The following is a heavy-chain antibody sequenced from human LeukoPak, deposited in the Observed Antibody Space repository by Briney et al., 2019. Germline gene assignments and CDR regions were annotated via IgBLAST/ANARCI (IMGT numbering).Heavy chain of an antibody. CDR1: GFTVSSNY. J-gene: IGHJ4*02. D-gene: IGHD2-15*01. V-gene: IGHV3-53*04. CDR3: ARDGGYCSGGSCYRVDY. CDR2: IYSGGST. Sequence: SGGSLRLSCAASGFTVSSNYMSWVRQAPGKGLEWVSVIYSGGSTYYADSVKGRFTISRHNSKNTLYLQMNSLRAEDTAEYYCARDGGYCSGGSCYRVDYWGQGTLVTVSS.